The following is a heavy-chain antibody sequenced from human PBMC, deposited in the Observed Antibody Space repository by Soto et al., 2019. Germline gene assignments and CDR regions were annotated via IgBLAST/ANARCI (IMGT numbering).Heavy chain of an antibody. CDR2: VVSNGAST. CDR1: GFTFSNYD. Sequence: EVQVMESGGDLVQPGGSLRLSCAASGFTFSNYDMSWVHQAPGKGLEWVSVVVSNGASTDYADSVMGRFTISRDNSKNTVDLQMNSLRAEDTAVYYCAKGGWLDAWGQGTTVTVSS. V-gene: IGHV3-23*01. D-gene: IGHD2-8*01. J-gene: IGHJ6*02. CDR3: AKGGWLDA.